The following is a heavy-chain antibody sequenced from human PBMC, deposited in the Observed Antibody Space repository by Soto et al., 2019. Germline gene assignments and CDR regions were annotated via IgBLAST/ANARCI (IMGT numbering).Heavy chain of an antibody. Sequence: GGSLRLSCATSGFSFSSYAMSWVRQAPGKGLEWVSGISGSSSTTYYADSVKGRFTISRDNAKNSLYLQMNSLRDEDTAVYYCARDVSVVVPATYFDYWGQGTLVTVSS. CDR1: GFSFSSYA. V-gene: IGHV3-48*02. D-gene: IGHD2-2*01. CDR3: ARDVSVVVPATYFDY. CDR2: ISGSSSTT. J-gene: IGHJ4*02.